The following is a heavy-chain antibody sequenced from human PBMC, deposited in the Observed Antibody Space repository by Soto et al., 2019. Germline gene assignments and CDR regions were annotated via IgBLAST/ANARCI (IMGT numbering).Heavy chain of an antibody. CDR3: ARSQGSSTSLEIYYYYYYGMDV. Sequence: QVQLVQSGAEVKKPGSSVKVSCKASGGTFSSYAISWVRQAPGHGLEWMGGIIPISETTNYAQKFQGRVTITADDSKSTAYMELSSLRSEDTAVYYCARSQGSSTSLEIYYYYYYGMDVWGQGTTVTVSS. V-gene: IGHV1-69*01. D-gene: IGHD2-2*01. J-gene: IGHJ6*02. CDR2: IIPISETT. CDR1: GGTFSSYA.